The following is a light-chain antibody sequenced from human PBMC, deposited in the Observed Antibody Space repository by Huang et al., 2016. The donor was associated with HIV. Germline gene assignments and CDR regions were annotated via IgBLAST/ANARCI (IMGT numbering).Light chain of an antibody. CDR1: QSLRHRNGLNY. V-gene: IGKV2-28*01. J-gene: IGKJ2*01. CDR2: LGS. CDR3: MEALQAPYT. Sequence: DAVMTQSPLSLPVPPGEPASISCRSSQSLRHRNGLNYLDWYLQKPGQSPQLLIHLGSSRASGVPDRFSGGGSGTDFSLKISRVEAEDAGIYYCMEALQAPYTFGQGTKLEI.